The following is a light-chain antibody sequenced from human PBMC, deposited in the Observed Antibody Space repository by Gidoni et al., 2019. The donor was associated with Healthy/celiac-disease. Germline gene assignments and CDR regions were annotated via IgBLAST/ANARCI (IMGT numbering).Light chain of an antibody. CDR2: SNN. V-gene: IGLV1-44*01. J-gene: IGLJ2*01. CDR3: AAWDDSLNGVV. CDR1: SSNIGSNT. Sequence: QSVLTQPPSASGTPGQGVTISCSGSSSNIGSNTVNWYQQLPGTAPKLLIYSNNHRPSGVPDRFSGSKSGTSASLAISGLQSEDEADYYCAAWDDSLNGVVFGGGTKLTV.